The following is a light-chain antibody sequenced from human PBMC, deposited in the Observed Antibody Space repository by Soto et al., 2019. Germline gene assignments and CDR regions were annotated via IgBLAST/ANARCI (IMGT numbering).Light chain of an antibody. Sequence: EILLTQSPGTLSWFPGERATLSCGGSQSIRSRYLAWYQQKPGQAPRLRISGASSRATGIPERFSGSGSGTDFILTINRLQPEDFAVYYCHQYGSAPWTFGQGTKVDIK. CDR2: GAS. V-gene: IGKV3-20*01. CDR1: QSIRSRY. CDR3: HQYGSAPWT. J-gene: IGKJ1*01.